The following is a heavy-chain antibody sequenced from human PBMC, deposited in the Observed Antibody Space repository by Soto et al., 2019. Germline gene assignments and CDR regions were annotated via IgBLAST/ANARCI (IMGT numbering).Heavy chain of an antibody. CDR3: ARQIYDSDTGPNFQYYFDS. CDR1: GYSFAGYW. D-gene: IGHD3-22*01. V-gene: IGHV5-10-1*01. Sequence: GESLKISCKGSGYSFAGYWITWVRQKPGKGLEWMGRIDPSDSQTYYSPSFRGHVTISVTKSITTVFLQWSSLRASDTAMYYCARQIYDSDTGPNFQYYFDSWGQGTPVTVSA. J-gene: IGHJ4*02. CDR2: IDPSDSQT.